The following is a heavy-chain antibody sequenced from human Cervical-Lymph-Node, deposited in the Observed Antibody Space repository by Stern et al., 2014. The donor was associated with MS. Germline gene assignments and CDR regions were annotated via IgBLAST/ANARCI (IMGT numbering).Heavy chain of an antibody. V-gene: IGHV1-69*01. D-gene: IGHD1-26*01. CDR2: IIPVFGTT. Sequence: PLVQSRAAVQNPWSSLKVSCQTSGDSFTRHAINCGRQAPGQGIERMGGIIPVFGTTNHAQKFRDRVTITADASTNTVYMELNSLPSEDTAVYFCARAGGSTVGYYVDYWGQGTLVTVSS. CDR3: ARAGGSTVGYYVDY. CDR1: GDSFTRHA. J-gene: IGHJ4*02.